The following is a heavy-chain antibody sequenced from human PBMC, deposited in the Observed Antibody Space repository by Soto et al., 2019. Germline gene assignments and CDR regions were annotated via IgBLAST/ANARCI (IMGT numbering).Heavy chain of an antibody. CDR2: ISGRSGNS. V-gene: IGHV1-18*01. CDR1: GYSFANQA. CDR3: ARGYDSSAYFYPLGDGMDV. D-gene: IGHD3-22*01. Sequence: QVQLVQSGTEVKKPGASVKVSCKTSGYSFANQAINWMRQAPGQGLEWVGRISGRSGNSNYAETVRGRVNMPTDTSTGTAYLELRALTTDDTAVYYCARGYDSSAYFYPLGDGMDVWGQGTTVTVSS. J-gene: IGHJ6*02.